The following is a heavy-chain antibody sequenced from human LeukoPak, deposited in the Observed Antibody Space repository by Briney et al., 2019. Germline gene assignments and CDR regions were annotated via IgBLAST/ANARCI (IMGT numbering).Heavy chain of an antibody. Sequence: PSETLSLTCAVYGGSFSGYYWSWIRQPPGKGLEWIGEINHSGSTNYSPSLKSRVTISVDTSRNQFSLKLSSVTAADTAVYYCASKGDHSSSWYFDYWGQGTLVTVSS. V-gene: IGHV4-34*01. J-gene: IGHJ4*02. CDR3: ASKGDHSSSWYFDY. CDR2: INHSGST. CDR1: GGSFSGYY. D-gene: IGHD6-13*01.